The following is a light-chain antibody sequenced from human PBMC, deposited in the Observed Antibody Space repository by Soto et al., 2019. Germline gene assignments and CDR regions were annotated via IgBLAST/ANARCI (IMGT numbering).Light chain of an antibody. V-gene: IGLV3-21*04. CDR3: QVWDSTKGV. Sequence: SYELTQPPSVSVAPGKTARITCGGNNIGSKNVHWYQQKPGQAPVVVIYYDSDRPSGIPERFSGSNSGNTATLTISRVEAGDEADYYCQVWDSTKGVFGTGTKVTVL. CDR2: YDS. J-gene: IGLJ1*01. CDR1: NIGSKN.